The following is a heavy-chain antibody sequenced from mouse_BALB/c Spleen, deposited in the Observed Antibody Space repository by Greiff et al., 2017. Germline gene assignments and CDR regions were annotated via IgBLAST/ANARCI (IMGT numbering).Heavy chain of an antibody. D-gene: IGHD1-1*01. J-gene: IGHJ4*01. Sequence: EVKLVESGGGLVQPGGSRKLSCAASGFTFSSFGMHWVRQAPEKGLEWVAYISSGSSTIYYADTVKGRFTISRDNPKNTLFLQITSLRSEDTAMYYCARSSHYYGSSYYAMDYWGQGTSVTVSS. CDR2: ISSGSSTI. V-gene: IGHV5-17*02. CDR1: GFTFSSFG. CDR3: ARSSHYYGSSYYAMDY.